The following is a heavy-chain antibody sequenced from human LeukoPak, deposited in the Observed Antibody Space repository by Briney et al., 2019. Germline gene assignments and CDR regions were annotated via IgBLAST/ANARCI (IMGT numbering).Heavy chain of an antibody. D-gene: IGHD5-24*01. CDR3: ATVHGATIGFFVDY. CDR1: GGAISSGGYY. CDR2: ISYSGST. Sequence: SQTLSLTCIVSGGAISSGGYYWTWIRQHPGKGLEWIGYISYSGSTYYNPSLKSRLTISVDTSKNQLSLTLTSVTAADTAVYYCATVHGATIGFFVDYWGQGILATVSS. J-gene: IGHJ4*02. V-gene: IGHV4-31*03.